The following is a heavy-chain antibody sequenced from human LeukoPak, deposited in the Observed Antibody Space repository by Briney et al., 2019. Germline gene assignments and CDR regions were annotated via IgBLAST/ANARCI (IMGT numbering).Heavy chain of an antibody. J-gene: IGHJ4*02. Sequence: SETLSLTCTVSGGSISSYYWSWIRQPPGKGPEWIGYIYYSGTTTYNPSLKSRVTISVDMSKNQFSLKVSSVTAADTAVYYCARHCDPTSLVAVDNWGQGTLVTVSS. CDR3: ARHCDPTSLVAVDN. CDR1: GGSISSYY. CDR2: IYYSGTT. D-gene: IGHD5-12*01. V-gene: IGHV4-59*08.